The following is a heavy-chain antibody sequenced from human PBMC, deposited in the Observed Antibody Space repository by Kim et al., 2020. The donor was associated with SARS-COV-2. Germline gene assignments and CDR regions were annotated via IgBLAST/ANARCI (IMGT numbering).Heavy chain of an antibody. Sequence: SQTLSLTCAISGDSVSSNNAAWNWIRQSPSRGLEWLGRTFYRSNWQNEYAMSVRSRITISSDTYKNQFSLQLHSVTPEDAALYYCAREGTRGSTWYNSFDQWGQGTLVTVSS. CDR3: AREGTRGSTWYNSFDQ. V-gene: IGHV6-1*01. J-gene: IGHJ4*02. CDR1: GDSVSSNNAA. D-gene: IGHD6-13*01. CDR2: TFYRSNWQN.